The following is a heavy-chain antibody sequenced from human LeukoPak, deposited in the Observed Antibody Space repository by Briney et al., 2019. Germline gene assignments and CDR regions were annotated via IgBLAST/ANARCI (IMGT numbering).Heavy chain of an antibody. V-gene: IGHV3-21*01. D-gene: IGHD5-12*01. CDR3: ASSSGYNWGCDY. Sequence: PSETLSLTCTVSGGSISSSSYYWGWIRQAPGKGLEWVSSISSSSSYIYYTDSVKGRFTISRDNAKNSLYLQMNSLRAEDTAMYYCASSSGYNWGCDYWGQGTLVTVSS. CDR2: ISSSSSYI. J-gene: IGHJ4*02. CDR1: GGSISSSS.